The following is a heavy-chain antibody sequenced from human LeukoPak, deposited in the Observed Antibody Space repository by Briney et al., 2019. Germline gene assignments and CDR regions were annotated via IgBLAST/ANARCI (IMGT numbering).Heavy chain of an antibody. Sequence: GGSLRLSCAVSGFTFNSYAMHWVRQAPGKGLEGVAVISYDGSNKYYADSVKGRFTISRDNAKNSLYLQMNSLRAEDTAVYYCARAGDIVVVPAAKSTPPEHWGQGTLVTVSS. CDR3: ARAGDIVVVPAAKSTPPEH. CDR2: ISYDGSNK. CDR1: GFTFNSYA. D-gene: IGHD2-2*01. J-gene: IGHJ1*01. V-gene: IGHV3-30-3*01.